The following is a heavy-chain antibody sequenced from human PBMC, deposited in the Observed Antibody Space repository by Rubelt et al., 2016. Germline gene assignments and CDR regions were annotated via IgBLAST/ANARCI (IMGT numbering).Heavy chain of an antibody. CDR1: GFTFRTYG. D-gene: IGHD3-3*01. Sequence: RSLRLSCAASGFTFRTYGMHWVRQAPGKGLEWVAVIWYDGSDKYYADSVKGRFTISRDNSKNTPYLQMNTLRAEDTAVYYCATVANGNTIAFDIWGQGTMVTVSS. CDR2: IWYDGSDK. CDR3: ATVANGNTIAFDI. J-gene: IGHJ3*02. V-gene: IGHV3-33*01.